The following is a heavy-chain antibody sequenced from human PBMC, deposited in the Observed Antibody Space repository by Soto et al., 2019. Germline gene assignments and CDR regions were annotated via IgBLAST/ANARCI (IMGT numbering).Heavy chain of an antibody. V-gene: IGHV4-30-4*01. J-gene: IGHJ5*02. CDR3: ARLRWETENNWFDP. CDR1: GDSISSVDHY. D-gene: IGHD1-26*01. Sequence: SETLSLTCTVSGDSISSVDHYWSWIRQPPGKGLEWMGYIYYSGSTHYNPSLNSRLTISIDTSTNRFSLNLTSVTAADTAVYFCARLRWETENNWFDPWGQGALVTVSS. CDR2: IYYSGST.